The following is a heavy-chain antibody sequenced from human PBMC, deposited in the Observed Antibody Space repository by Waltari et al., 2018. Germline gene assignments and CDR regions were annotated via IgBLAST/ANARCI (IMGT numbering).Heavy chain of an antibody. CDR2: IYHSGST. J-gene: IGHJ3*02. V-gene: IGHV4-38-2*01. CDR1: GYSISSGYY. CDR3: ARGGVVVPPGAFDI. Sequence: QVQLQESGPGLVKPSETLSLTCAVSGYSISSGYYWGWLRQPPGKGLEWIGSIYHSGSTYYNPSLKSRVTISVDTSKNQFSLKLSSVTAADTAVYYCARGGVVVPPGAFDIWGQGTMVTVSS. D-gene: IGHD3-22*01.